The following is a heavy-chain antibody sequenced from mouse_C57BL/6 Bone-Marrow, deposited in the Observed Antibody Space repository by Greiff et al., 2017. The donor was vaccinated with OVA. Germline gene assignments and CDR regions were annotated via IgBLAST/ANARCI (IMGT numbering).Heavy chain of an antibody. Sequence: VQLQQSGAELVKPGASVKLSCKASGYTFTSYWMHWVKQRPGQGLEWIGMIHPNSGSTNYNEKFKSKATLTVDKSSSTAYMQLSSLTSEDSAVYYCARPPAQANWYFDVWGTGTTVTVSS. J-gene: IGHJ1*03. D-gene: IGHD3-2*02. CDR2: IHPNSGST. V-gene: IGHV1-64*01. CDR1: GYTFTSYW. CDR3: ARPPAQANWYFDV.